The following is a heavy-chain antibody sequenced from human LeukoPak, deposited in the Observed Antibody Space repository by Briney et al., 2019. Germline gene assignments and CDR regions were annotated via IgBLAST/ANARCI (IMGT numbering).Heavy chain of an antibody. CDR1: GGSINTYY. D-gene: IGHD6-13*01. J-gene: IGHJ4*02. Sequence: SETLSLTCAVSGGSINTYYWSWIRQPPGKGLEWIGYIHYSGSSNYNPSLRSRVTISLDTSKNQFSLKLSSVTAADTAVYYCARGAAATYWGQGTLVTVSS. V-gene: IGHV4-59*01. CDR2: IHYSGSS. CDR3: ARGAAATY.